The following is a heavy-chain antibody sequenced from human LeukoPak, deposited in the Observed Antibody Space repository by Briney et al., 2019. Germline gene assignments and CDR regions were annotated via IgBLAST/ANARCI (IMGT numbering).Heavy chain of an antibody. Sequence: GGSLRLSCAASGFTFSSYAMSWVRQAPGKGLEWVSAISGSGGSTYYADSVKGRFTISRDNSKNTLYLQMNSLRAEDTAVYYCAKGGGYSGYESLGYWGQGTLVTVSS. J-gene: IGHJ4*02. V-gene: IGHV3-23*01. D-gene: IGHD5-12*01. CDR1: GFTFSSYA. CDR2: ISGSGGST. CDR3: AKGGGYSGYESLGY.